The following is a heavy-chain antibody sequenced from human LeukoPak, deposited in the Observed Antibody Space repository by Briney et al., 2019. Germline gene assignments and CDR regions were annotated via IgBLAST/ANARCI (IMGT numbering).Heavy chain of an antibody. CDR1: GYTFTSYA. D-gene: IGHD2-2*01. CDR3: ARGLVVPADGTNWFDP. CDR2: TDAGNGNT. V-gene: IGHV1-3*01. J-gene: IGHJ5*02. Sequence: ASVKVSCKASGYTFTSYAMHWVRQAPGQRLEWMGWTDAGNGNTKYSQKFQGRVTITRDTSASTAYMELSSLRSEDTAVYYCARGLVVPADGTNWFDPWGQGTLVTVSS.